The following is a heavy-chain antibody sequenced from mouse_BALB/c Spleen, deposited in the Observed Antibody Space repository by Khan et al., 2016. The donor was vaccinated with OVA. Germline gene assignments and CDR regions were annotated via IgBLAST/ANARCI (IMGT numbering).Heavy chain of an antibody. D-gene: IGHD2-2*01. Sequence: QIQLVQSGPELKKPGETVKISCKASGYTFTNNGMNWLKQAPGKGLKWMGWIKTNTGEPTYVEEFKGRFAFSLETSSSTAYLQINNLKNEDTATYFCARGSYYGYDATPYWGQGTLVTVSA. CDR1: GYTFTNNG. CDR2: IKTNTGEP. V-gene: IGHV9-3*02. J-gene: IGHJ3*01. CDR3: ARGSYYGYDATPY.